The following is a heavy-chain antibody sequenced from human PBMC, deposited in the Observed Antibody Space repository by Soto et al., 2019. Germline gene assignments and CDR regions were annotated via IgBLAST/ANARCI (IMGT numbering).Heavy chain of an antibody. J-gene: IGHJ6*02. CDR2: INTNSGGT. CDR3: ARTSSTYYGMDV. V-gene: IGHV1-2*04. CDR1: GYTFTGYY. Sequence: GASVKVSCKTSGYTFTGYYIHWVRLAPGQGLEWMGWINTNSGGTNFAQKFQGWVTMTRDTSISTAYMELSGLKSDDTALYYCARTSSTYYGMDVWGQGTTVTVSS.